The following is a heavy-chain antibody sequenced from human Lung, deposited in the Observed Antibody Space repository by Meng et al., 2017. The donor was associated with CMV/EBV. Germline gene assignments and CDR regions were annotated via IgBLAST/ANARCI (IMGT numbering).Heavy chain of an antibody. J-gene: IGHJ5*02. V-gene: IGHV1-18*01. D-gene: IGHD3-16*01. CDR2: ISGYSGRA. CDR3: ARDYYEIEEHEYDCFDP. CDR1: PFSSCG. Sequence: PFSSCGVGWVGQDHAKGQERMGLISGYSGRADHAQAVLGRIPLTPDTSTRKALMELKNLRSADTAVYFCARDYYEIEEHEYDCFDPWGQGTLVTVSS.